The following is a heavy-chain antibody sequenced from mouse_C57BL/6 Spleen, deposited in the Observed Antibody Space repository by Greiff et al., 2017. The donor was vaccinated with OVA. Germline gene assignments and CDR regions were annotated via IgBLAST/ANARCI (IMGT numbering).Heavy chain of an antibody. J-gene: IGHJ2*01. CDR3: ARESLFITTVVATFDY. D-gene: IGHD1-1*01. CDR2: IYPGSGST. V-gene: IGHV1-55*01. Sequence: VQLQQPGAELVKPGASVKMSCKASGYTFTSYCITWVKQRPGQGLEWIGDIYPGSGSTNYNEKFKSKATLTVDTSSSTAYMQLSSLTSEDSAVYYCARESLFITTVVATFDYWGQGTTLTVSS. CDR1: GYTFTSYC.